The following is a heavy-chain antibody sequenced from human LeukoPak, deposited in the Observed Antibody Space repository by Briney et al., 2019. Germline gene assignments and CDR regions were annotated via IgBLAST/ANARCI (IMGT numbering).Heavy chain of an antibody. V-gene: IGHV1-3*01. CDR1: GYTFTSYA. J-gene: IGHJ4*02. CDR2: INAGNGST. Sequence: VASVKVSCKASGYTFTSYAMHWVRQAPGQRLEWMGWINAGNGSTKYSQKFQGRVTITRDTSASTAYMELSSLRSEDTAVYYCARGGLQQQLTLDYWGQGTLVTVSS. CDR3: ARGGLQQQLTLDY. D-gene: IGHD6-13*01.